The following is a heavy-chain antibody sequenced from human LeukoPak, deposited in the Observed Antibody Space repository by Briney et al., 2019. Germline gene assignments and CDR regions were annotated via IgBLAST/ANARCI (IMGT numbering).Heavy chain of an antibody. Sequence: ASVKVSCKASGYTFTSYGINWVRQATGQGLEWMGWMNPNSGNTGYAQKFQGRVTMTRNTSISTAYMELSSLRSEDTAVYYCARAGYYYDSSGYYYPGAFDIWGQGTMVTVSS. J-gene: IGHJ3*02. CDR1: GYTFTSYG. CDR3: ARAGYYYDSSGYYYPGAFDI. CDR2: MNPNSGNT. D-gene: IGHD3-22*01. V-gene: IGHV1-8*01.